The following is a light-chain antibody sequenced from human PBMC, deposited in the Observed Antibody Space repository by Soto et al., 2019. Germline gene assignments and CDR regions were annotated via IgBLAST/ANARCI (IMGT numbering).Light chain of an antibody. Sequence: EIVLTQSPATLSLSPGERATLSCRASQSVSSYLAWYQQKPGQAPKLLIYDASNRATGIPARFSGSGSGTDFTLTISSLEPEDFAVYYCQQHSNWRPFSFGPGTKVEIK. CDR2: DAS. CDR3: QQHSNWRPFS. V-gene: IGKV3-11*01. J-gene: IGKJ3*01. CDR1: QSVSSY.